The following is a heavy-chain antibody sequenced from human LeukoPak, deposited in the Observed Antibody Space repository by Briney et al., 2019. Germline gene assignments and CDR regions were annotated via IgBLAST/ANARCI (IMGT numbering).Heavy chain of an antibody. D-gene: IGHD3-10*01. CDR1: NGSISSYY. J-gene: IGHJ4*02. CDR3: ARASGSGSYYGIDY. CDR2: IYYSGST. V-gene: IGHV4-59*01. Sequence: SETLSLTCTVSNGSISSYYWSWIRQPPGKGLEWIGYIYYSGSTNYNSALQSRVTISLDTSKTQFSLNLKSVTAADTAVYYRARASGSGSYYGIDYWGQGTLVTVSS.